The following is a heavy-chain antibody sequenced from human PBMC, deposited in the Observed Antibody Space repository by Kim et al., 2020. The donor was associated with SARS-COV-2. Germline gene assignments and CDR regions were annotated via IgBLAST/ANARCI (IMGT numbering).Heavy chain of an antibody. Sequence: SETLSLTCTVSGGSISNVNYYWGWIRQPPGKGLEWIGSVYYGGNTYYNSSLKGRVTTSVDTSKNQFSLKLRSVTAADTAVFYCVGLDGGRGGMDVWGQGT. J-gene: IGHJ6*02. CDR1: GGSISNVNYY. CDR3: VGLDGGRGGMDV. D-gene: IGHD3-16*01. CDR2: VYYGGNT. V-gene: IGHV4-39*01.